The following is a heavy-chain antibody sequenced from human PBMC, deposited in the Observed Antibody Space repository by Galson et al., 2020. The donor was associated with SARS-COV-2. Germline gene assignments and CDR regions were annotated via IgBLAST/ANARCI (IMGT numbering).Heavy chain of an antibody. CDR2: ISGSGGST. D-gene: IGHD3-3*01. CDR3: AKDRWYDFWSGYYFDY. J-gene: IGHJ4*02. V-gene: IGHV3-23*01. CDR1: GFTFSSYS. Sequence: SGGSLRLSCAASGFTFSSYSMSWVRQAPGKVLEWVSAISGSGGSTYYADSVKGWFTISRDNSKNTLYLQMNSLRAEDMAVYYCAKDRWYDFWSGYYFDYWGQGTLVTVSS.